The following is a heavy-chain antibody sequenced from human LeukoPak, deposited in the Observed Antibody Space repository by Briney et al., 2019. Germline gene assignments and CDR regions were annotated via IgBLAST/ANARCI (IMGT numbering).Heavy chain of an antibody. D-gene: IGHD6-13*01. V-gene: IGHV4-4*07. CDR3: ARGSPIASYYYYMDV. J-gene: IGHJ6*03. CDR1: GGSISSYY. Sequence: SETLSLTCPVSGGSISSYYWSWIRQPAGKGLEWIGRIYTSGSTNYNPSLKSRVTMSVDTSKNQFSLKLSSVTAADTAVYYCARGSPIASYYYYMDVWGKGTTVTISS. CDR2: IYTSGST.